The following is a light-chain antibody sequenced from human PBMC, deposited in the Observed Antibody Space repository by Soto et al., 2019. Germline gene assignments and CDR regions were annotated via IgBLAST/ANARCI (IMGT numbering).Light chain of an antibody. CDR3: QQYNNSLWT. V-gene: IGKV3-20*01. CDR2: GAS. J-gene: IGKJ1*01. CDR1: QSVSSTY. Sequence: ETVLTQSPGTLSLSPGERATLSCRASQSVSSTYLAWYQQKPGQAPRLLIYGASSRATGIPDRFSGSGSGTDFTLTISSLEPEDFAVYYCQQYNNSLWTFGQGTKVEIK.